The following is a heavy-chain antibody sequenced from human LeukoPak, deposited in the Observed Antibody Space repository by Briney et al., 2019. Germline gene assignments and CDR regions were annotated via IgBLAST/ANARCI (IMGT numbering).Heavy chain of an antibody. V-gene: IGHV3-23*01. D-gene: IGHD3-10*01. J-gene: IGHJ3*02. CDR3: AKGSALLWFGEPYDAFDI. CDR1: GFTFSSYA. CDR2: ISGSGGST. Sequence: GGSLRLSCAASGFTFSSYAMSWVRQAPGKGLEWVSAISGSGGSTYYADSVKGRFTISRDNSKNTLYLQMNSLRAEDTAVYYCAKGSALLWFGEPYDAFDIWGQGTMVTVSS.